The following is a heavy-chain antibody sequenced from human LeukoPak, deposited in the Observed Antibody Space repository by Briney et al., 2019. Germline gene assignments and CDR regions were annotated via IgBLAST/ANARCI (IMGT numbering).Heavy chain of an antibody. V-gene: IGHV1-18*01. CDR3: ARDFLAAAGIVFGGTFDY. Sequence: ASVKVSCKASGYTFTSYGISWVRQAPGQGLEWMGWISAYNGNTNYAQKLQGRVTMTTDTSTSTAYMELRSLRSDDTAVYYCARDFLAAAGIVFGGTFDYWGQGTLVTVSS. D-gene: IGHD6-13*01. CDR1: GYTFTSYG. CDR2: ISAYNGNT. J-gene: IGHJ4*02.